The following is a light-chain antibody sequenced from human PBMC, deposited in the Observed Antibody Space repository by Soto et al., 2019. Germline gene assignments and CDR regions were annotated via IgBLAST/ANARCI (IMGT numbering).Light chain of an antibody. CDR2: RNN. V-gene: IGLV1-47*01. Sequence: QSVLTQPPSASGTPGQRVNISCSGSSSNIGSNYVYWYRQFPGTAPKLLIQRNNQRPSGVPARFSGSKSGTSASLAISGLRSEDEADYYCSSYAGSNTLYVFGTGTKVTVL. CDR1: SSNIGSNY. J-gene: IGLJ1*01. CDR3: SSYAGSNTLYV.